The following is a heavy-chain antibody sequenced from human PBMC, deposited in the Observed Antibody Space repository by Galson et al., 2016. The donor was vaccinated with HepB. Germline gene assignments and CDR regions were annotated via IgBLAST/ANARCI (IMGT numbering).Heavy chain of an antibody. V-gene: IGHV1-18*01. CDR1: GYKFTDYA. J-gene: IGHJ4*02. Sequence: SVKVSCKASGYKFTDYAITWVRQAPGQGLEWMGWINVRNGETNSAQRLQGRVTMTRETSTSTVFLDLRRLRSDDTAMYFCARGRSMPYFDSWGQGTLVTGSS. CDR3: ARGRSMPYFDS. D-gene: IGHD2-2*01. CDR2: INVRNGET.